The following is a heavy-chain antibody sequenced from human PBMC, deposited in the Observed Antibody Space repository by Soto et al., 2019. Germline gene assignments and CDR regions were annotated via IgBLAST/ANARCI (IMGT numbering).Heavy chain of an antibody. V-gene: IGHV3-48*01. D-gene: IGHD2-2*02. CDR1: GFNLSGYS. Sequence: EVQLVESGGGLVQPGGSLRLSCAASGFNLSGYSMNWVRQAPGKGLEWVSYISSSSSTIYYADSVKGRFTISRDNAKSSLSLQMNSLRAEDTAVYYCARDGCEYPWDYWGQGTLVTVSS. CDR3: ARDGCEYPWDY. J-gene: IGHJ4*02. CDR2: ISSSSSTI.